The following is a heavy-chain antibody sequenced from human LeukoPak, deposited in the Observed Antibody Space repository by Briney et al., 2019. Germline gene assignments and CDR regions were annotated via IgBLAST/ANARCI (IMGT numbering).Heavy chain of an antibody. Sequence: SDPLALNCTVPGSSYSSSYCIWIQHTTRKGMEKPRYIYYSASTDYNPSLNSRVTISVDTSKNQFSLKLSSVTAADTAVYFWARHGASGSYLYYFDYWGQGTLVTVSS. CDR3: ARHGASGSYLYYFDY. V-gene: IGHV4-59*08. CDR1: GSSYSSSY. CDR2: IYYSAST. J-gene: IGHJ4*02. D-gene: IGHD1-26*01.